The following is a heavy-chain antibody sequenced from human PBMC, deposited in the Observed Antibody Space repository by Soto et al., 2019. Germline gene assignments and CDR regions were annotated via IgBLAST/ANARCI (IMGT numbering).Heavy chain of an antibody. D-gene: IGHD2-2*01. Sequence: VQLLESGGGLVQPGGSLRLSCAASGFTLSIYAMNWVRQAPGKGLEWVALISYDGSNKYYADSVKGRFTISRDSSKNTLYLQMNSLRAADTAVYYCGRCTSTSCHLGSDYWGQGTLVTVSS. CDR2: ISYDGSNK. V-gene: IGHV3-30-3*01. J-gene: IGHJ4*02. CDR3: GRCTSTSCHLGSDY. CDR1: GFTLSIYA.